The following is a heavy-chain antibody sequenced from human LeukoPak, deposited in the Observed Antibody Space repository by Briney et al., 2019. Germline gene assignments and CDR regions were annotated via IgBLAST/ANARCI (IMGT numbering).Heavy chain of an antibody. CDR3: ARHPSSGWSHWYFDL. V-gene: IGHV4-59*01. D-gene: IGHD6-19*01. J-gene: IGHJ2*01. CDR2: IYYSGST. CDR1: GGSISSYY. Sequence: TLSLTCTVSGGSISSYYWSWIRQPPGKGLEWIGYIYYSGSTNYNPSLKSRVTISVDTSKNQFSLKLSSVTAADTAVYYCARHPSSGWSHWYFDLWGRGTLVTVSS.